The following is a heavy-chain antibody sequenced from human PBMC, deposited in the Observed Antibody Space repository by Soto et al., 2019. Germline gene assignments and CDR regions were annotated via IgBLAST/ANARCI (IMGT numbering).Heavy chain of an antibody. CDR2: INHSGST. CDR3: ARGHSSSWPFDY. Sequence: SETLSLTCAVYGGSFSGYYWSWIRQPPGKGLEWIGEINHSGSTNYNPSLKSRVTISVDTSKNQFSLKLSSVTAADTAVYYCARGHSSSWPFDYWGQGTLVTVSS. D-gene: IGHD6-13*01. J-gene: IGHJ4*02. V-gene: IGHV4-34*01. CDR1: GGSFSGYY.